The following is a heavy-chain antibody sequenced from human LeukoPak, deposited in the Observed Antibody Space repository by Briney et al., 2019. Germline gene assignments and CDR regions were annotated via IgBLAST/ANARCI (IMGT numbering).Heavy chain of an antibody. CDR3: AAHYSSGWYVYFDY. D-gene: IGHD6-19*01. CDR2: ISGSGGST. Sequence: PGGSLRLSCAASGFTFSSYAMSWVRQAPGKGLEWVSAISGSGGSTYYADSVKGRFTISRDNSKNTLYLQMNSLRAEDTAVYYCAAHYSSGWYVYFDYWGQGTLVTVSS. J-gene: IGHJ4*02. V-gene: IGHV3-23*01. CDR1: GFTFSSYA.